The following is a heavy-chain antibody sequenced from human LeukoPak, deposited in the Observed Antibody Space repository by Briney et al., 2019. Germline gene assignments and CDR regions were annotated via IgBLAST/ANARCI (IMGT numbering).Heavy chain of an antibody. CDR3: AKFSGSYYYYYAMDV. D-gene: IGHD1-26*01. CDR2: ITGGRSK. CDR1: GFTFNKYA. V-gene: IGHV3-23*01. J-gene: IGHJ6*02. Sequence: GGSLRLSCAASGFTFNKYAMNWVRQAPGRGLEWVSGITGGRSKYYADSVKGRFTISRDDSKNTLYLQMDGLGAENTAVYYCAKFSGSYYYYYAMDVWGQGTTVTVSS.